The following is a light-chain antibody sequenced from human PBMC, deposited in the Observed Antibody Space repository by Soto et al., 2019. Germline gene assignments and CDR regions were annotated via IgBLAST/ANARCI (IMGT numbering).Light chain of an antibody. CDR2: GAS. J-gene: IGKJ2*01. CDR3: QQYGGVPYT. CDR1: ESISRDY. Sequence: EIVLTQSPGTLSLSPGQRATLSCRASESISRDYLAWYQPRLGQAPRLLIYGASSGATGIPDRFSGSASGTDFTLTISRLEPEDFAIYYCQQYGGVPYTFGQGTKLEIK. V-gene: IGKV3-20*01.